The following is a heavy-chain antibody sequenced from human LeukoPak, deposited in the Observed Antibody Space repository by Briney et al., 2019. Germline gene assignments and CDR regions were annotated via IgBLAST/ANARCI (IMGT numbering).Heavy chain of an antibody. Sequence: RPSETLSLTCTVSGGSITSRSHYWGWIRQPPGKGLEWIGTIYYSGTALYHPSLKSRVTISVDTSKNQFSLNLTSVTAADTAVYYCARRFDYDFWSGSDYYFDYWGRGTLVAVSS. CDR1: GGSITSRSHY. D-gene: IGHD3-3*01. J-gene: IGHJ4*02. V-gene: IGHV4-39*07. CDR3: ARRFDYDFWSGSDYYFDY. CDR2: IYYSGTA.